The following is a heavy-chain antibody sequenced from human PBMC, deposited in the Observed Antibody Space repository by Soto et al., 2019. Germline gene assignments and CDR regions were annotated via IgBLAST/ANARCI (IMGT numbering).Heavy chain of an antibody. CDR3: ARHSNDFWSGYDYGMGV. Sequence: GESLKISCKGSGYSFTSYWISWVRQMPGKGLEWMGRIDPSDSYTNYSPSFQGHVTISADKSISTAYLQWSSLKASDTAMYYCARHSNDFWSGYDYGMGVWGQGTTVTVSS. V-gene: IGHV5-10-1*01. J-gene: IGHJ6*02. D-gene: IGHD3-3*01. CDR2: IDPSDSYT. CDR1: GYSFTSYW.